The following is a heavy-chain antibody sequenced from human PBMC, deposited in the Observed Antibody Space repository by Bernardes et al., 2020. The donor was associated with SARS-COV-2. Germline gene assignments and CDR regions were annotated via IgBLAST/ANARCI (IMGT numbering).Heavy chain of an antibody. D-gene: IGHD3-22*01. CDR2: IYYSGNT. Sequence: SETLSLTCAVSGDSISKTNYYWGWLRQPPGKGLEWIGTIYYSGNTYYNPSLKSRVTISVDTSKNQFSLKLSSVTAADTAVYYCARHVPYYYDSSGLDYWGQGTLVTVSS. CDR1: GDSISKTNYY. J-gene: IGHJ4*02. CDR3: ARHVPYYYDSSGLDY. V-gene: IGHV4-39*01.